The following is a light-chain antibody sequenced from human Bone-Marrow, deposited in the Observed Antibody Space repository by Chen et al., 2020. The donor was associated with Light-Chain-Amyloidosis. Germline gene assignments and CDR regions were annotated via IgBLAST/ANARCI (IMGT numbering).Light chain of an antibody. CDR2: AAS. V-gene: IGKV1-39*01. CDR3: QQGYSKPFT. CDR1: QSINNY. J-gene: IGKJ3*01. Sequence: DIQMTQSPSSLSASVGGRVTITCRSSQSINNYLNWFQQKPGKAPKLLFAASNLQSGVPSRFSGSGSGTAFTLTISSLQPEDFASYYWQQGYSKPFTFGPGTKVDFK.